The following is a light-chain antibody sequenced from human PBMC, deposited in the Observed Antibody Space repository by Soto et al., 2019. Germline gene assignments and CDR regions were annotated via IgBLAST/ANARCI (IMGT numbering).Light chain of an antibody. CDR1: SSDIGADDF. V-gene: IGLV2-14*01. CDR3: SSYRKTTFPHVV. CDR2: EVT. Sequence: QSALTQPASVSGSPGQSITISCTGTSSDIGADDFVSWYQHHPDKTPKLIIFEVTYRPTGISHRFSASKSGNTASLTISGLEDEDEAFYYCSSYRKTTFPHVVFGGGTKLTVL. J-gene: IGLJ2*01.